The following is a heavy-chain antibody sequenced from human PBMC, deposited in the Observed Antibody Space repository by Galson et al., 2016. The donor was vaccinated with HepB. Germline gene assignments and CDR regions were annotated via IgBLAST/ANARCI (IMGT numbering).Heavy chain of an antibody. CDR1: GFTFSSQA. CDR3: AKSPIMISFGGVIVIRSFDY. V-gene: IGHV3-23*01. CDR2: ISGSGGST. Sequence: SLRLSCAASGFTFSSQAMSWVRQAPGKGLEWVSAISGSGGSTYYADSVKGRFTISRDNSKNTLYLQMNSLRAEDTAVYYCAKSPIMISFGGVIVIRSFDYWGQGTLVTVSS. D-gene: IGHD3-16*02. J-gene: IGHJ4*02.